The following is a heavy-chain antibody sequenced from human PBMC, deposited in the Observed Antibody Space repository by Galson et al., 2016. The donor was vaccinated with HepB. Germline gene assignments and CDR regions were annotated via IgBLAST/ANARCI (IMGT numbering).Heavy chain of an antibody. CDR2: ISRSDSYI. CDR1: GFSFSFYT. D-gene: IGHD3-9*01. V-gene: IGHV3-21*01. Sequence: SLRLSCAASGFSFSFYTMNWVRQAPGKGLEWVSSISRSDSYIYYPDSVKGRFTISRDDAKNSLYLQMNSLRAEDTAVYFCARDYDILTGYYSFDYWGQGTLVTVSS. J-gene: IGHJ4*02. CDR3: ARDYDILTGYYSFDY.